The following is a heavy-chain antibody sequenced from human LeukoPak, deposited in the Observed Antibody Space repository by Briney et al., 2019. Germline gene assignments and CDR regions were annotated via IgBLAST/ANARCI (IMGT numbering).Heavy chain of an antibody. CDR3: HIVVVIKGTGY. Sequence: ASVKVSCKASGGTFSSYAISWVRQAPGQGLEWMGGIIPIFGTANYAQKFQGRVTITTDESTSTAYMELSSLRSEDTAVCYCHIVVVIKGTGYWGQGTLVTVSS. D-gene: IGHD3-22*01. CDR2: IIPIFGTA. CDR1: GGTFSSYA. V-gene: IGHV1-69*05. J-gene: IGHJ4*02.